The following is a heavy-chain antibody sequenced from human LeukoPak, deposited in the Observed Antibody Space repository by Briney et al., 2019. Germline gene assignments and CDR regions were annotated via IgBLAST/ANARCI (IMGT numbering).Heavy chain of an antibody. V-gene: IGHV3-9*01. CDR3: AKGRGYNYGYIFGYFDY. CDR2: ISWNSGNI. Sequence: PDRSLRLSCAASGFTFADYAMHWVRQTPGKGLEWVSGISWNSGNIDYADSVKGRFTISRDNAKNSLYLQMNSLRAEDTALYYCAKGRGYNYGYIFGYFDYWGQGTLVTVSS. CDR1: GFTFADYA. J-gene: IGHJ4*02. D-gene: IGHD5-18*01.